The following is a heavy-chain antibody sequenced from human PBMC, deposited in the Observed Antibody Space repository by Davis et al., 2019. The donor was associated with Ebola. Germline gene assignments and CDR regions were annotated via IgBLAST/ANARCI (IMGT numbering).Heavy chain of an antibody. J-gene: IGHJ4*02. V-gene: IGHV1-2*02. CDR2: INPNSGGT. CDR1: GYTFTGYY. Sequence: ASVKVSCKASGYTFTGYYMHWVRQAPGQGLEWMGWINPNSGGTNYAQKLQGRVTMTTDTSTSTAYMELSRLRSDDTAVYYCARGCGGDCYFDYWGQGTLVTVSS. CDR3: ARGCGGDCYFDY. D-gene: IGHD2-21*01.